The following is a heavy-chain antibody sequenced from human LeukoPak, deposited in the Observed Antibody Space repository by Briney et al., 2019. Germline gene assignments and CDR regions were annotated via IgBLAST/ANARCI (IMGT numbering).Heavy chain of an antibody. CDR3: ARGKGIAAAGTRWFDP. D-gene: IGHD6-13*01. J-gene: IGHJ5*02. V-gene: IGHV4-31*03. CDR1: GGSISSGGYY. Sequence: SETLSLTCTVCGGSISSGGYYWSWIRQHAGKSLEWLGYIYYSGSTYYNPSLKSRVTISVDTSKNQFSLKLSSVTAAETAVYYCARGKGIAAAGTRWFDPWGQGTLVTVSS. CDR2: IYYSGST.